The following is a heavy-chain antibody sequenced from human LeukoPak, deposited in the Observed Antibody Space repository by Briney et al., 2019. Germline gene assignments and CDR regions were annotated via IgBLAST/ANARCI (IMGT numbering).Heavy chain of an antibody. V-gene: IGHV3-23*01. CDR2: ISGSGGST. Sequence: GGSLRLSCAASGFAFSSYAMSWVRQAPGKGLEWVSAISGSGGSTYYADSVKGRFTISRDNSKNTLYLQMNSLRAEDTAVYYCAKDTLATYYGMDVWGQGTTVTVSS. J-gene: IGHJ6*02. D-gene: IGHD3-3*02. CDR1: GFAFSSYA. CDR3: AKDTLATYYGMDV.